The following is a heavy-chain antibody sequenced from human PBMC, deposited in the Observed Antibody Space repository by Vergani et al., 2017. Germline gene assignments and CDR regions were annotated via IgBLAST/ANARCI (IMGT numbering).Heavy chain of an antibody. D-gene: IGHD3-22*01. CDR1: GYTFTGLY. CDR3: TGVCSRTVVAGSLPEGPFDY. J-gene: IGHJ4*02. CDR2: DNRNSGGT. Sequence: QVQLVQSGAQVKKSGASVTVSCKASGYTFTGLYMHWARQAPGQGLVWMGWDNRNSGGTNYAQKFQGRVTMTRDTSIRTDYMELSMLRSDDTAVYYCTGVCSRTVVAGSLPEGPFDYWGQGTLVTVSS. V-gene: IGHV1-2*02.